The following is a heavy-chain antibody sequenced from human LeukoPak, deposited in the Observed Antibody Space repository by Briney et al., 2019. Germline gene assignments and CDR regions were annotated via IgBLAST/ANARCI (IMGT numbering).Heavy chain of an antibody. CDR1: GGSFSGYY. CDR2: INHSGST. Sequence: SETLSLTCAVYGGSFSGYYWSWIRQPPGKGLEWIGEINHSGSTNYNPSLKSRVTISVDTSKNQFSLKLSSVTAADTAVYYCARVGGLSTIFGVVRSRYYFDYWGQGPLVTVSS. V-gene: IGHV4-34*01. D-gene: IGHD3-3*01. CDR3: ARVGGLSTIFGVVRSRYYFDY. J-gene: IGHJ4*02.